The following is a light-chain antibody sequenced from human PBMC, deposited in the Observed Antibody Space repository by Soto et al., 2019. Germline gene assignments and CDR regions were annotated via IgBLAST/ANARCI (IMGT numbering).Light chain of an antibody. CDR1: QSVSSN. Sequence: EIVMTQSPATLSVSPGERATLSCRASQSVSSNLAWYQQKPGQAPRLLIYGASTRATGIPARFSGSGSGTEFTLTIRSLQSEDFAVYYCQQYNNWPPWTFGQGTKVEL. J-gene: IGKJ1*01. V-gene: IGKV3-15*01. CDR3: QQYNNWPPWT. CDR2: GAS.